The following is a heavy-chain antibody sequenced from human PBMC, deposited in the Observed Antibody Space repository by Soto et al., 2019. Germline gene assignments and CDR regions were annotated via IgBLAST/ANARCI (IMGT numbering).Heavy chain of an antibody. Sequence: SETLSLTCTVSCGSMSSHYWTWLRQSPGKGLGWIGYISYSGSTYYNPSLKSRVSISADTSKNQFSLRMNSMIAADTAVYYCARADPAASVGYWGQGTLVTVSS. CDR3: ARADPAASVGY. CDR2: ISYSGST. J-gene: IGHJ4*02. D-gene: IGHD2-2*01. V-gene: IGHV4-59*11. CDR1: CGSMSSHY.